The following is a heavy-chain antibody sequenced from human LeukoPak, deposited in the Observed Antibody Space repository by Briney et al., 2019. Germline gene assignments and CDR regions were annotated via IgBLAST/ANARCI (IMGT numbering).Heavy chain of an antibody. CDR3: ARAGSPGGLRLGELSLAFDY. V-gene: IGHV4-39*01. D-gene: IGHD3-16*02. J-gene: IGHJ4*02. CDR1: GGSISSSSYY. CDR2: IYYSGST. Sequence: SETLSLTCTVSGGSISSSSYYWGWIRQPPGKGLEWIGSIYYSGSTYYNPSLKSRVTISVDTSKNQFSLKLSSVTAADTAVYYCARAGSPGGLRLGELSLAFDYWGQGTLVTVSS.